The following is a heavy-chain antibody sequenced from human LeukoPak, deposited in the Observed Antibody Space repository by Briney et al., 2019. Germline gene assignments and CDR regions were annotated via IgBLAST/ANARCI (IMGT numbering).Heavy chain of an antibody. Sequence: TSETLSLTCTVSGGSISSSSYYWGWIRQPPGKGLEWIGSIYYSGSTYYNPSLKSRVTISVDTSKNQFSLKLSSVTAADTAVYYCARRHSPYYYDSSGHYNWFDPWGQGTLVTVSS. J-gene: IGHJ5*02. CDR1: GGSISSSSYY. CDR2: IYYSGST. V-gene: IGHV4-39*07. D-gene: IGHD3-22*01. CDR3: ARRHSPYYYDSSGHYNWFDP.